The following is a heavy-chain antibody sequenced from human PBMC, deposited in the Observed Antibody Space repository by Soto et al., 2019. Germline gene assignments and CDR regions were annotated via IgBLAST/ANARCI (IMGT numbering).Heavy chain of an antibody. J-gene: IGHJ3*01. CDR3: AKDIYDILTGYSRGDGLDL. D-gene: IGHD3-9*01. CDR1: GFKFDDYA. V-gene: IGHV3-9*01. Sequence: DVQLVESGGDLVQPGRSMRLACTASGFKFDDYAMHWVRQAPGKGLEWVSGISWKSGSMNYADSVKGRFTISRDIAKNSLYLQMNSLRSEDTALYYCAKDIYDILTGYSRGDGLDLWGHRTMVTVSS. CDR2: ISWKSGSM.